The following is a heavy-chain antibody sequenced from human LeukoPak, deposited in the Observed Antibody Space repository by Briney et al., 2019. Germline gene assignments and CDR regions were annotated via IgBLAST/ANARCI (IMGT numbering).Heavy chain of an antibody. CDR1: GFTFSSYA. J-gene: IGHJ4*02. Sequence: GGSLRLSCAASGFTFSSYAMSWVRQAPGKGLEWVSVISGSGSNTYYADSVKGRFTISRDNSKNTLSMQMNSLRAEDTALYYCVKERDNSGLFFQDWGQGTLVTVSS. D-gene: IGHD3-22*01. CDR2: ISGSGSNT. CDR3: VKERDNSGLFFQD. V-gene: IGHV3-23*01.